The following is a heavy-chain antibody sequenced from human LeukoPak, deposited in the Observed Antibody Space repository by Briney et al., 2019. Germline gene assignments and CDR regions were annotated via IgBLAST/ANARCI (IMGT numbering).Heavy chain of an antibody. D-gene: IGHD3-3*01. J-gene: IGHJ4*01. CDR1: GFTVSSNY. CDR2: IYSDGST. CDR3: AKDPGLRFLEWFLFDY. V-gene: IGHV3-53*01. Sequence: GGSLRLSCAASGFTVSSNYMSWVRQAPGKGLEWVSVIYSDGSTYYADSVKGRFTISRDNSKNTLYLQMNSLRAEDTAVYYCAKDPGLRFLEWFLFDYWGQEPWSPSPQ.